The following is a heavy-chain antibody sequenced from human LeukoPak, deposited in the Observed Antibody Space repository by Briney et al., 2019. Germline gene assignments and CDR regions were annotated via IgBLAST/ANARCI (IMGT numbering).Heavy chain of an antibody. Sequence: PGGSLKLSCAASGFTFSGSAIHWVRQASGKGLEWVGRIKSKAAIYATAYAASVKGRFTISRDDSENTAYLQMNSLKTEDTAVYYCTTYGDYAPGSDYWGQGTQVTVSS. J-gene: IGHJ4*02. V-gene: IGHV3-73*01. CDR2: IKSKAAIYAT. CDR1: GFTFSGSA. CDR3: TTYGDYAPGSDY. D-gene: IGHD4-17*01.